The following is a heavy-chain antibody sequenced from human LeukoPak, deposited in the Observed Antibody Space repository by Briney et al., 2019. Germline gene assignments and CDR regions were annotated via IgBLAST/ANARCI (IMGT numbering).Heavy chain of an antibody. J-gene: IGHJ4*02. D-gene: IGHD1-26*01. V-gene: IGHV4-59*08. CDR3: ASGRGDY. Sequence: PSETLSLTCTVSGGSISSYYWSWIRQPPGKGLEWIGYMYYSGSTNYNPSTNYNPSLKSRVTISVDTSKNQFSLKLSSVTAADTAFYYCASGRGDYWGQGTLVTVSS. CDR1: GGSISSYY. CDR2: MYYSGST.